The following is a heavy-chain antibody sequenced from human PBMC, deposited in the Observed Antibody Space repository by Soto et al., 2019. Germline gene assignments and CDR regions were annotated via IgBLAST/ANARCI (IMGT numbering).Heavy chain of an antibody. J-gene: IGHJ3*02. D-gene: IGHD3-16*02. V-gene: IGHV4-59*01. CDR3: ARVAYDYVWGSYRPPERDAFDI. CDR2: IYYSRST. CDR1: GGSISSYY. Sequence: LSLTCTVSGGSISSYYWSWIRQPPGKGLEWIGYIYYSRSTNYNPSLKSRVTISVDTSKNQFSLKLSSVTAADTAVYYCARVAYDYVWGSYRPPERDAFDIWGQGTMVTVSS.